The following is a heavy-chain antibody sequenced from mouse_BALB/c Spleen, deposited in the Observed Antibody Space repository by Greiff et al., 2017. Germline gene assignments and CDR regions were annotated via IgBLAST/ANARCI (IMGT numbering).Heavy chain of an antibody. V-gene: IGHV1-9*01. Sequence: VQLQQSGAELMKPGASVKISCKATGYTFSSYWIEWVKQRPGHGLEWIGEILPGSGSTNYNEKFKGKATFTADTSSNTAYMQLSSLTSEDSAVYYCARRGKDYRYDGAYWGQGTLVTVSA. CDR3: ARRGKDYRYDGAY. CDR2: ILPGSGST. CDR1: GYTFSSYW. J-gene: IGHJ3*01. D-gene: IGHD2-14*01.